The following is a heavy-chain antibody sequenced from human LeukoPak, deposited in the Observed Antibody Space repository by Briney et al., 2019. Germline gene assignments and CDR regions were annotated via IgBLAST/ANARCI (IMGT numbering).Heavy chain of an antibody. J-gene: IGHJ4*02. V-gene: IGHV3-7*05. Sequence: GGSLRLSCAASGFTFSKYWMTWVRQAPGKGLQWLAHIKEDGSDKYYVDSVKGRFTISRDNAKTSLYLQVNSLRPEDTAVYYCATWSSGWQFDYWGQGTLVSVSS. CDR3: ATWSSGWQFDY. CDR1: GFTFSKYW. D-gene: IGHD6-19*01. CDR2: IKEDGSDK.